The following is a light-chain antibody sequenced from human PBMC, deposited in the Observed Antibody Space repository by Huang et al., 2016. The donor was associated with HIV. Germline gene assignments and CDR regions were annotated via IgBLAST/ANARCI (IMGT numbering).Light chain of an antibody. Sequence: IQLTQSPSAMSASVGDRVSITCRGAPKRLIYAAYSLQSGVPSRFSGSGSGTKFTLTISRLQPEDFATYYCIRHHGYPRTFGQGTKV. V-gene: IGKV1-17*03. CDR3: IRHHGYPRT. J-gene: IGKJ1*01. CDR2: AAY.